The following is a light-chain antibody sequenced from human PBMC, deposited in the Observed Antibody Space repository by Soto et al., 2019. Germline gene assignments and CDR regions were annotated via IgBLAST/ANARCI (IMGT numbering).Light chain of an antibody. CDR3: QQYGSSPWT. CDR1: QSFSSSY. CDR2: GAS. V-gene: IGKV3-20*01. J-gene: IGKJ1*01. Sequence: EIVLTQSPGTLSLSPGERATLSCRASQSFSSSYLAWYQQKPGQAPRHLIYGASSRAIGIPDRFGGSGSGTDFTLIISRLEPEDFAVYYCQQYGSSPWTFGQGTKVEIK.